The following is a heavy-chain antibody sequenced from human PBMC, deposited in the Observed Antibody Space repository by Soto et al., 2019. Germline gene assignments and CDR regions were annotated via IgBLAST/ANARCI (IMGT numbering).Heavy chain of an antibody. V-gene: IGHV1-69*13. CDR1: GGTFSSFG. D-gene: IGHD5-12*01. CDR3: AREASGYDF. CDR2: ITPVFGRP. Sequence: SVKVSCKASGGTFSSFGISWVRQVPGQGLEWMGGITPVFGRPNYAQRFRGRLTITADESTNTSYMELIDLTSEDTAVYYCAREASGYDFWGQGTQVTVSS. J-gene: IGHJ1*01.